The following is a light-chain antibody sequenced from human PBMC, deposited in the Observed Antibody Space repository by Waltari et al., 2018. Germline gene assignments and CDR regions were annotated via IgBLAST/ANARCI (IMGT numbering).Light chain of an antibody. Sequence: IVWTKSPCTLSSSPGERATPPCSASKSVGKYLAWYQQRPGQAPRLLIYETYRRATGIPDRFTGSGSGTDFSLNISRLEPEDVAVYYCQKYESLPATFGQGTTVEIK. CDR3: QKYESLPAT. CDR1: KSVGKY. CDR2: ETY. V-gene: IGKV3-20*01. J-gene: IGKJ1*01.